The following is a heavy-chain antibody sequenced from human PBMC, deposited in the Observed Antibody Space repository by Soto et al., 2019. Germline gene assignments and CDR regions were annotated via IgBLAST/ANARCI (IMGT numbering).Heavy chain of an antibody. CDR1: GGSISSGGYY. CDR3: VRNRITIFGVARPFDY. V-gene: IGHV4-31*03. D-gene: IGHD3-3*01. J-gene: IGHJ4*02. Sequence: SETLSLTCTVSGGSISSGGYYWSWIRRHPGKGLEWIGYIYYSGSTYYNPSLKSRVTISVDTSKNQFSLKLSSVTAADTAVYYCVRNRITIFGVARPFDYWGQGTLVTVSS. CDR2: IYYSGST.